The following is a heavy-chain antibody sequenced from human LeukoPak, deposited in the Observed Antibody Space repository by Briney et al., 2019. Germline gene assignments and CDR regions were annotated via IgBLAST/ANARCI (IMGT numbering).Heavy chain of an antibody. V-gene: IGHV4-39*01. D-gene: IGHD3-10*01. CDR3: ARSRTYGSTSFDY. CDR2: IYYSGST. CDR1: GGSISSSSYY. Sequence: PSETLSLTCTVSGGSISSSSYYWGWIRQPPGKGLEWIGSIYYSGSTYYNPSLKSRVTISVDTSKNQFSLKLSSVTAADTALYYCARSRTYGSTSFDYWGQGTLVTVSS. J-gene: IGHJ4*02.